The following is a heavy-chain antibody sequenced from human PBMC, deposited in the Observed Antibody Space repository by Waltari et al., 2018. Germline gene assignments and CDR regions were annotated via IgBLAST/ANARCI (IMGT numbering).Heavy chain of an antibody. D-gene: IGHD6-13*01. CDR3: AAYSGSWY. Sequence: EVQLVESGGGLVQPGGSLRLSCAASGFIFSNYWMHWLRQAPGKGPVWVSQIITDGSTTRYTDSVEGRFTISRDNARNMLYLQMNSLRAEDTALYYCAAYSGSWYWGQGTLVTVSS. V-gene: IGHV3-74*01. CDR2: IITDGSTT. J-gene: IGHJ4*02. CDR1: GFIFSNYW.